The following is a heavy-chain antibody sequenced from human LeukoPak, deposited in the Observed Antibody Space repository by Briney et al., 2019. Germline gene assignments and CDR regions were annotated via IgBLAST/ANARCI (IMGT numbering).Heavy chain of an antibody. J-gene: IGHJ4*02. CDR2: ISGGGSST. D-gene: IGHD1-26*01. V-gene: IGHV3-23*01. CDR3: AKAGATRVYFDY. CDR1: GFTLSNSA. Sequence: GSLRLSCAASGFTLSNSAMTWVRQAPGEGLEWVSVISGGGSSTYYADSVKGRFTVSRDNSKNTLYLQMNSLRAEDTAVYYCAKAGATRVYFDYWGQGTLVTVSS.